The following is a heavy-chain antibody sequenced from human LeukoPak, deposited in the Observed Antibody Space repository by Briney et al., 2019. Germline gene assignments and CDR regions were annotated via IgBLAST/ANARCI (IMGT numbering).Heavy chain of an antibody. CDR1: GGYISNYY. J-gene: IGHJ4*02. CDR2: IYTSGT. V-gene: IGHV4-4*07. CDR3: ARGDSLTGYFGY. Sequence: SETLSLTCTVSGGYISNYYWSWIRQPAGKGLEWIGRIYTSGTNHNPSLKSRVTMSVDTSKDQFSLKLNSVTAADTAVYYCARGDSLTGYFGYWGQGTLVTVSS. D-gene: IGHD3-9*01.